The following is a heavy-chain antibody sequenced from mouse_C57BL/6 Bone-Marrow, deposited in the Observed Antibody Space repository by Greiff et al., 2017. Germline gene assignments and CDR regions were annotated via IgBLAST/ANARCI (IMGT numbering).Heavy chain of an antibody. Sequence: EVQVVESGGGLVKPGGSLKLSCAASGFTFSSYAMSWVRQTPEKRLEWVATISDGGSYTYYPDNVKGRFTISRDNAKNNLYLQMSHLKSEDTAMXYCARDRTGTGYWGKGTLVTVSA. CDR2: ISDGGSYT. CDR1: GFTFSSYA. D-gene: IGHD4-1*01. CDR3: ARDRTGTGY. J-gene: IGHJ3*01. V-gene: IGHV5-4*01.